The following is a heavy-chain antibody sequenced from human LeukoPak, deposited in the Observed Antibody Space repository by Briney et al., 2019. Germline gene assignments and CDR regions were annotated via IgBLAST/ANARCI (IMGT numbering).Heavy chain of an antibody. CDR3: ARTPTDSSGFCDT. V-gene: IGHV1-2*02. D-gene: IGHD3-22*01. CDR1: GYTFTCYF. J-gene: IGHJ5*02. CDR2: INPNSGGT. Sequence: ASVKVSCKASGYTFTCYFMHWVRQAPGQGLEWMGWINPNSGGTNYAQKFQGRVTMTRDTSISTAYMELSRLRSDDTAMYYCARTPTDSSGFCDTWGQGTLVTVSS.